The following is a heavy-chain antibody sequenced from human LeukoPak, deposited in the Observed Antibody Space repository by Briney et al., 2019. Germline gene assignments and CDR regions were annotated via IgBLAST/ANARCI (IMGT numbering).Heavy chain of an antibody. J-gene: IGHJ5*02. CDR3: ARVYDILSGYSDWFDP. CDR1: GYTFTGYY. CDR2: INPNSGGT. Sequence: ASVKVSCKASGYTFTGYYMHWVRQAPGQGLEWMGWINPNSGGTNYAQKFQGRVTMTRDTSISTVYMELSRLRSDDTAVYYCARVYDILSGYSDWFDPGGQGTLVTVSS. V-gene: IGHV1-2*02. D-gene: IGHD3-9*01.